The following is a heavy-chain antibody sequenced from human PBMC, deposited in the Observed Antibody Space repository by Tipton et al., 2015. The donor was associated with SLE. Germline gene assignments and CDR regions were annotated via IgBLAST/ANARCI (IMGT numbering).Heavy chain of an antibody. Sequence: TLSLTCAVSGGSISSHYWSWIRQPPGKGLEWIGYINHSGSTNYNPSLKSRVTISVDTSKNQFSLKLSSVTAADTAVYYCARVDSAWYLEYWGQGTLVTVSS. D-gene: IGHD6-19*01. J-gene: IGHJ4*02. CDR2: INHSGST. CDR3: ARVDSAWYLEY. V-gene: IGHV4-59*11. CDR1: GGSISSHY.